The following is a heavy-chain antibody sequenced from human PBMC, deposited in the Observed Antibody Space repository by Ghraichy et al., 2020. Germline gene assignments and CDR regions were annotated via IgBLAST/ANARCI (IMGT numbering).Heavy chain of an antibody. CDR3: ARVGDFWSGYYSYGMDV. CDR1: GYTFTGYY. D-gene: IGHD3-3*01. J-gene: IGHJ6*02. CDR2: INPNSGGT. V-gene: IGHV1-2*02. Sequence: ASVKVSCKASGYTFTGYYMHWVRQAPGQGLEWMGWINPNSGGTNYAQKFQGRVTMTRDTSISTAYMELSRLRSDDTAVYYCARVGDFWSGYYSYGMDVWGQGTTVTVSS.